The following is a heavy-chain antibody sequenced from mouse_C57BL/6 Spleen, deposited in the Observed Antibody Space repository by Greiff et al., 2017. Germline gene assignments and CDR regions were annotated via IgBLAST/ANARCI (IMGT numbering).Heavy chain of an antibody. D-gene: IGHD1-1*01. J-gene: IGHJ2*01. V-gene: IGHV1-80*01. CDR1: GYAFSSYW. CDR2: IYPGDGDT. Sequence: QVQLQQSGAELVKPGASVKISCKASGYAFSSYWMNWVKQRPGKGLEWIGQIYPGDGDTNYNGKFKGKATLTADKSSSTAYMQLSSLTSEDSAFYFCARRGTTVCRVYFDYWGQGTTLTVSS. CDR3: ARRGTTVCRVYFDY.